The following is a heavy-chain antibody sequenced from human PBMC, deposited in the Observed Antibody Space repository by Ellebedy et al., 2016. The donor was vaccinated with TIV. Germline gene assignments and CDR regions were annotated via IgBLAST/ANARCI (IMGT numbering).Heavy chain of an antibody. CDR3: ARRYTSGWAPFHY. CDR2: ISASGGTT. J-gene: IGHJ4*02. V-gene: IGHV3-23*01. Sequence: GGSLRLSCIASGFTFSNAWMNWVRQAPGRGLEWVSSISASGGTTYYADSVKGRFSVSRDNANNTMYLQMNSLRAEDTAIYYCARRYTSGWAPFHYWGQGTLVTVSS. D-gene: IGHD6-19*01. CDR1: GFTFSNAW.